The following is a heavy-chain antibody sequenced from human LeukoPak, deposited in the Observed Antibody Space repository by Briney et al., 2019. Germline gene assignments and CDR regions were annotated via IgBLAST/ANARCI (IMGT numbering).Heavy chain of an antibody. Sequence: ASVKVSFKASGYTVTNYNISWVRQAPGQGLEWMGWINTYNGDTNYAQKLQGRVTMTTDTSTNTAYMDLRGLRSDDTAVYYCARESGHCSGDNCFYFFDLWGQGFLVTVSS. CDR2: INTYNGDT. D-gene: IGHD2-8*02. CDR3: ARESGHCSGDNCFYFFDL. J-gene: IGHJ4*02. V-gene: IGHV1-18*01. CDR1: GYTVTNYN.